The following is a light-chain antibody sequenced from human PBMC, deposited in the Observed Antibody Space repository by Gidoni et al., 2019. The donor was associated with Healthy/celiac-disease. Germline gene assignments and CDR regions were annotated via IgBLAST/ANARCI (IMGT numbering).Light chain of an antibody. J-gene: IGLJ1*01. V-gene: IGLV2-11*01. CDR1: RGDVGGYNY. CDR3: CSYADSYTSLYV. Sequence: SSLTQLRTVSRKPGQPVTSSCTGTRGDVGGYNYVTWYTQHPGKAPKLMIYDVSKRPSGVPDRFSCSKSGNTASMTISRLQAKDEADYYCCSYADSYTSLYVFGTGTKVTVL. CDR2: DVS.